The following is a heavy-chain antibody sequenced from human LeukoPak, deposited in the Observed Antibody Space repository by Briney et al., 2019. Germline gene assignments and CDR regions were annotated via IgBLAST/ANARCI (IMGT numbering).Heavy chain of an antibody. V-gene: IGHV3-49*04. J-gene: IGHJ5*02. CDR3: TTDLSNPNWFDP. CDR1: GFTFSSYS. CDR2: IRSKAYGGTT. Sequence: GSLRLSCAASGFTFSSYSMSWVRQAPGKGLEWVGFIRSKAYGGTTEYAASVKGRFTISRDDSKSIAYLQMNSLKTEDTAVYYCTTDLSNPNWFDPWGQGTLVTVSS. D-gene: IGHD4-11*01.